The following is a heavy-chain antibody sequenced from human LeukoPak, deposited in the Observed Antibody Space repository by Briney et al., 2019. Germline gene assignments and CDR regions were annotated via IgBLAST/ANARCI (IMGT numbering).Heavy chain of an antibody. Sequence: GGSLRLSCAASGFTFSSYSMNWVRQAPGTGLEWVSYVSNSGSTIYYADSVKGRFTISRDNAKNSLYLQMNSLRAEDTAVYYCASPWDYGAHWGQGTLVTVSS. CDR1: GFTFSSYS. J-gene: IGHJ4*02. CDR3: ASPWDYGAH. CDR2: VSNSGSTI. V-gene: IGHV3-48*04. D-gene: IGHD4-17*01.